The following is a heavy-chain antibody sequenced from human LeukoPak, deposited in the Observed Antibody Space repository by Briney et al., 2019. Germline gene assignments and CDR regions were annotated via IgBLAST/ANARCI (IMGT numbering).Heavy chain of an antibody. CDR1: GGSISSGGYS. J-gene: IGHJ5*02. CDR3: AHYGDYVGWFDP. Sequence: SQTLSLTCAVSGGSISSGGYSWSWIRQPPGKGLEWIGYIYHSGSTYYNPSLKSRVTISVDTSKNQFSLKLSSVTAADTAVYYCAHYGDYVGWFDPWGQGTLVTVSS. D-gene: IGHD4-17*01. V-gene: IGHV4-30-2*02. CDR2: IYHSGST.